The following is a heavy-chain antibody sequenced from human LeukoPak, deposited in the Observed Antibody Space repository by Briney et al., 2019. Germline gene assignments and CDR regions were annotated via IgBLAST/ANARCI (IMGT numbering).Heavy chain of an antibody. Sequence: GASVKVSCKASGYTFTGYYMHWVRQAPGQRLEWMGWINAGNGNTKYSQEFQGRVTITRDTSTSTAYMELRSLRSDDTAVYYCARLFTVTPRRGGGWFDPWGQGTLVTVSS. D-gene: IGHD4-17*01. V-gene: IGHV1-3*01. CDR3: ARLFTVTPRRGGGWFDP. CDR1: GYTFTGYY. CDR2: INAGNGNT. J-gene: IGHJ5*02.